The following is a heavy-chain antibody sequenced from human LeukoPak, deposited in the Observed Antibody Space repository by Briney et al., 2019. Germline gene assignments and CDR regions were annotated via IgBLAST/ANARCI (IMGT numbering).Heavy chain of an antibody. D-gene: IGHD3-22*01. CDR2: ISDRGSRT. Sequence: QPGGSLRLSCAVSGITLSNYGMSWVRQAPGKGLERVAGISDRGSRTNYADSVKGRFTISTDHPKNTLYLQMNSLRAEDTAVYFCAKRGVVIRVILVGFHKEAYYFDSWGQGALVTVSS. CDR3: AKRGVVIRVILVGFHKEAYYFDS. J-gene: IGHJ4*02. V-gene: IGHV3-23*01. CDR1: GITLSNYG.